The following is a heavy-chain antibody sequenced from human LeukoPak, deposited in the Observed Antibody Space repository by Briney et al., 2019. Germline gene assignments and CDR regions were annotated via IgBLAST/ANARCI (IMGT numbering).Heavy chain of an antibody. CDR2: INHSGST. D-gene: IGHD3-22*01. CDR1: GGSFSGYY. J-gene: IGHJ4*02. V-gene: IGHV4-34*01. CDR3: AREYYYDSSGYYIDY. Sequence: PSETLSLTCAVYGGSFSGYYWSWIRQPPGKGLEWIGEINHSGSTNYNPSLKSRVTISVDTSKNQFSLKLSSVTAADTAVYYCAREYYYDSSGYYIDYWGQGTLVTVSS.